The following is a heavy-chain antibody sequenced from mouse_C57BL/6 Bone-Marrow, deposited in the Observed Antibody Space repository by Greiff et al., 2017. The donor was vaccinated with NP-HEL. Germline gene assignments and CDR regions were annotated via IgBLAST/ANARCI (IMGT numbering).Heavy chain of an antibody. D-gene: IGHD1-1*01. CDR3: ARTLITTVVADY. J-gene: IGHJ2*01. Sequence: QLQQSGAELVKPGASVKLSCKASGYTFTSYWMHWVKQRPGQGLEWIGMIHPNSGSTNYNEKFKSKATLTVDKSSSTAYMQLSSLTSEDSAVYYCARTLITTVVADYWGQGTTLTVSS. V-gene: IGHV1-64*01. CDR1: GYTFTSYW. CDR2: IHPNSGST.